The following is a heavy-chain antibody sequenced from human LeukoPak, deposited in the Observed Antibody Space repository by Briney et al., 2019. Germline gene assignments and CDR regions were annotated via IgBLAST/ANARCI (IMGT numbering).Heavy chain of an antibody. V-gene: IGHV3-33*01. CDR1: GFTFSSYG. CDR2: IWYDGSNK. CDR3: VRGSGAYYDY. J-gene: IGHJ4*02. D-gene: IGHD1-26*01. Sequence: GRSLRLSCAASGFTFSSYGIHCVRQAPGKGPEWVALIWYDGSNKYYADSVKGRFTISRDNSKNTLYLQMNSLRAEDTAVYHCVRGSGAYYDYWGQGTLVTVTS.